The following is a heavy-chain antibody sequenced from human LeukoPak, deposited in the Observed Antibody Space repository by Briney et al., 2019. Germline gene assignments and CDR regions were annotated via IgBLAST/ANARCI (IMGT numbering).Heavy chain of an antibody. V-gene: IGHV1-18*04. J-gene: IGHJ2*01. CDR1: GYSFTSYG. CDR3: ARFLTVTNSWYFDL. Sequence: GASVKVSCKASGYSFTSYGITWVRHAPGQGLEWMGWISTKNGNTNYAQKLQGRVTMTTDTSTSTAYMELRSLRSDDTAVYYCARFLTVTNSWYFDLWGRGTLVTVSS. CDR2: ISTKNGNT. D-gene: IGHD4-17*01.